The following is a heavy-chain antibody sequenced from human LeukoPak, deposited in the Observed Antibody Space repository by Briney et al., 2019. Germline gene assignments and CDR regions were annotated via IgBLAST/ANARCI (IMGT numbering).Heavy chain of an antibody. CDR2: IKQDGSKQ. J-gene: IGHJ3*02. CDR3: ASDPPWASDPFDI. D-gene: IGHD7-27*01. CDR1: GFAISSYW. V-gene: IGHV3-7*01. Sequence: PGGSLRLSCAASGFAISSYWMTWVRQAPGKGLEWVANIKQDGSKQYYVDSVKGRFTISRDNAANSLHLQMNSLRTDDTAIYYCASDPPWASDPFDIWGQGTMVTVSS.